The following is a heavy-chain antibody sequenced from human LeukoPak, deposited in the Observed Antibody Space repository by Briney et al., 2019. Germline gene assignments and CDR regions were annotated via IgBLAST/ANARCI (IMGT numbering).Heavy chain of an antibody. J-gene: IGHJ4*02. Sequence: GGSLRLSCAASGFTFSSYAMSWVRQAPGKGLEWVSAISGSGGSTYYADSVKGRFTISRDNSKNTLYLQMSSLRSEDTAVYYCAARQGFGIFDYWGQGTLVTVSS. D-gene: IGHD3-10*01. CDR2: ISGSGGST. CDR1: GFTFSSYA. CDR3: AARQGFGIFDY. V-gene: IGHV3-23*01.